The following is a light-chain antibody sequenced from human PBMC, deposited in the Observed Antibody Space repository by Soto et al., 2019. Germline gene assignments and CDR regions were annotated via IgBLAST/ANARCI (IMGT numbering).Light chain of an antibody. V-gene: IGKV3-20*01. CDR1: QRVSSSY. CDR3: QHYGSSRE. J-gene: IGKJ1*01. CDR2: DAS. Sequence: EIVLTQSPGALSLSPGEKANLSCRASQRVSSSYLAWYQQKPGQAPRLLIYDASSRATGIPDRFSGSGSGTDFTLTISRLEPEDFAVYYCQHYGSSREFGQGTKVDIK.